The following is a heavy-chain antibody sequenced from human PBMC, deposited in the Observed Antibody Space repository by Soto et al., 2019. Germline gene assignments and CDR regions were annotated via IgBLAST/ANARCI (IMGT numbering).Heavy chain of an antibody. Sequence: PSETLSLTCTVSGGSVSSGSYFWSWIRQPPGKGLEWIGYFYYSATTKYNPSLKSRVTILEDTSKNQFSLKLNSVTAADTAVYYCAREGRMATFDYWGQGALFTVSS. CDR3: AREGRMATFDY. D-gene: IGHD5-12*01. CDR2: FYYSATT. J-gene: IGHJ4*02. V-gene: IGHV4-61*01. CDR1: GGSVSSGSYF.